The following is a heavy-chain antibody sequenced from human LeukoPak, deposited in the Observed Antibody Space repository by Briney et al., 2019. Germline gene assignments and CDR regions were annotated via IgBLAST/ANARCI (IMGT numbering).Heavy chain of an antibody. V-gene: IGHV4-38-2*02. J-gene: IGHJ4*02. Sequence: PSETLSLTCTVSGYSISSGYYWGWIRQPPGKGLEWIGSIYHSGSTYYNPSLKSRVTISVDTSKNQFSLKLSSVTAADTAVYYCAREPYHRRIAAAGKLLFWDYWGQGTLVTVSS. CDR3: AREPYHRRIAAAGKLLFWDY. CDR2: IYHSGST. CDR1: GYSISSGYY. D-gene: IGHD6-13*01.